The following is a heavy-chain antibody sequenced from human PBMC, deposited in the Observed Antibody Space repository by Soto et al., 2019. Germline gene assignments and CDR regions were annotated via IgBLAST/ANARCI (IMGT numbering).Heavy chain of an antibody. D-gene: IGHD3-22*01. V-gene: IGHV1-69*13. Sequence: SVKVSCKASGGTFSSYAISWVRQAPGQGLEWMGGIIPIFGTANYAQKFQGRVTITADESTSTAYMELSSLRSEDTAVYYCARGPLGYYDSSGYYYFDYWGQGTLVTVSS. J-gene: IGHJ4*02. CDR3: ARGPLGYYDSSGYYYFDY. CDR2: IIPIFGTA. CDR1: GGTFSSYA.